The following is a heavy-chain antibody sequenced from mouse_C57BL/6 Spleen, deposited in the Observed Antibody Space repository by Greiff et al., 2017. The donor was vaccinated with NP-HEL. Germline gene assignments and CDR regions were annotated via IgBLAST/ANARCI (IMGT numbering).Heavy chain of an antibody. V-gene: IGHV2-2*01. Sequence: VMLVESGPGLVQPSQSLSITCTVSGFSLTSYCVHWVRQSPGKGLEWLGVIWSGGSTDYNAALISRLSISKDNSKSQVFFKMNSLQADDTAIYYCARRDGSSYSYAMDYWGQGTSVTVSS. D-gene: IGHD1-1*01. J-gene: IGHJ4*01. CDR2: IWSGGST. CDR3: ARRDGSSYSYAMDY. CDR1: GFSLTSYC.